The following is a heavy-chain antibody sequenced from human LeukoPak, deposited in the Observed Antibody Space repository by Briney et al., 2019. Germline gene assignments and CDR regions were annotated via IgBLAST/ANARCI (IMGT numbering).Heavy chain of an antibody. D-gene: IGHD6-19*01. CDR2: IYSGGST. CDR3: ARERESSGWYPYYFDY. V-gene: IGHV3-53*01. Sequence: GGSLRLSCAASGFTVSSNYMNWVRQAPGKGLEWVSVIYSGGSTYYADSVKGRFTISRDNSKNTLYLQMNSLRAEDTAVYYCARERESSGWYPYYFDYWGQGTLVTVSS. CDR1: GFTVSSNY. J-gene: IGHJ4*02.